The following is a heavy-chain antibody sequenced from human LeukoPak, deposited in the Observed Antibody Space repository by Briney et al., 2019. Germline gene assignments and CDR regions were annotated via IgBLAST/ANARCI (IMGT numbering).Heavy chain of an antibody. CDR2: IWYDGSNE. Sequence: GGSLRLSCAASGFSFSDHGIHWVRQAPGKGLEWVAVIWYDGSNEYYADSVKGRFTISRDNSENTAYLQMSSLRAEDTADYYCAREQSVFGNWLDPWGQGTLVTVSS. J-gene: IGHJ5*02. V-gene: IGHV3-33*01. D-gene: IGHD3-16*01. CDR3: AREQSVFGNWLDP. CDR1: GFSFSDHG.